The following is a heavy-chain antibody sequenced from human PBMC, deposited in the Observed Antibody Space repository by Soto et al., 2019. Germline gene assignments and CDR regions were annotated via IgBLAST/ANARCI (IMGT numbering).Heavy chain of an antibody. CDR1: GGSISSYY. J-gene: IGHJ6*02. V-gene: IGHV4-59*01. D-gene: IGHD5-18*01. CDR2: IYYSGSN. Sequence: PSETLSLTCTVSGGSISSYYWSWIRQPPGKGLEWIGYIYYSGSNIYNPSLKSRVTISVDTSKNQFSLKLSSVTAADTAVYYCARDHYVSAYSFGSDAYCYGMDVWGQGTKVTVSS. CDR3: ARDHYVSAYSFGSDAYCYGMDV.